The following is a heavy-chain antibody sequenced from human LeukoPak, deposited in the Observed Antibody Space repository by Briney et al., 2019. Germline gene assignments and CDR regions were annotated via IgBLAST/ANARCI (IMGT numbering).Heavy chain of an antibody. CDR3: TRESGSYHGNDF. J-gene: IGHJ4*02. CDR2: INPNNGGT. V-gene: IGHV1-2*06. CDR1: EYTFTVYY. D-gene: IGHD1-26*01. Sequence: ASVKVSCKASEYTFTVYYMHWVRQAPGQGLEWMGRINPNNGGTNYAQKFQGRVTMTGDTSISTAYMELSSPRSDDTAVYYCTRESGSYHGNDFWGQGTLVTVSS.